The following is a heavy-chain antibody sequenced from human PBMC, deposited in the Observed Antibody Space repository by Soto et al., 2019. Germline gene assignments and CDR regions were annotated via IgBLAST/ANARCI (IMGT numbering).Heavy chain of an antibody. J-gene: IGHJ5*02. CDR1: GGSISSYY. CDR3: ARGTYNWFDP. Sequence: SETLSLTCTVSGGSISSYYWSWIRQPPGKGLEWIGYIYYSGSTNYNPSLKSRVTISVDTSKNQFSLKLTSVTAADTAVYYCARGTYNWFDPWGQGTLVTVSS. V-gene: IGHV4-59*01. CDR2: IYYSGST.